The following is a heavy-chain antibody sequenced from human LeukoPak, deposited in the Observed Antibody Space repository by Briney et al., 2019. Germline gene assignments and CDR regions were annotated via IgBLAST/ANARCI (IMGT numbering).Heavy chain of an antibody. CDR3: ARAPYGSGSYLHYYYYYGMDV. J-gene: IGHJ6*02. D-gene: IGHD3-10*01. Sequence: GGSLRLSCAASGFTVSSNYMSWVRQAPGKGLEWVSVIYSGGSTYYADSVKGRFTISRDNSKNTLYLQMNSLRAEDTAVYYCARAPYGSGSYLHYYYYYGMDVWGQGTTVTVSS. V-gene: IGHV3-66*01. CDR2: IYSGGST. CDR1: GFTVSSNY.